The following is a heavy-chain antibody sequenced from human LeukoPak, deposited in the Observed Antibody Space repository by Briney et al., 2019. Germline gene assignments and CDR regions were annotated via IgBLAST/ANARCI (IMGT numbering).Heavy chain of an antibody. J-gene: IGHJ4*02. V-gene: IGHV4-34*01. CDR2: INHSGST. CDR3: AREPHTVTTSRAVDY. Sequence: PSETLSLTCAVYGESFSGYYWSWIRQPPGKGLEWIGEINHSGSTNYNPSLKSRVTISVDASKNQFSLKLSSVTAADTAVYYCAREPHTVTTSRAVDYWGQGTLVTVSS. D-gene: IGHD4-11*01. CDR1: GESFSGYY.